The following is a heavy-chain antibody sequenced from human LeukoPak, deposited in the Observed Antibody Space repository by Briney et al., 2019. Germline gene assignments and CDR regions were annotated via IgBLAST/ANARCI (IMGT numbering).Heavy chain of an antibody. V-gene: IGHV3-30*02. CDR2: IRYDGSNK. D-gene: IGHD6-6*01. CDR3: ANDLKGSSSSSASDY. Sequence: GGSLRLSCAASGFTFSSYGMHWVRQAPGKGLEWVAFIRYDGSNKYYADSVKGRFTISRDNSKNTLYLQMNSLRAEGTAVYYCANDLKGSSSSSASDYWGQGTLVTVSS. J-gene: IGHJ4*02. CDR1: GFTFSSYG.